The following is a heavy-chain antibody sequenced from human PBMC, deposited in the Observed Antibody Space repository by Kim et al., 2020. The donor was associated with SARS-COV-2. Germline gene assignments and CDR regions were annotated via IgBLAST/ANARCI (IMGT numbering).Heavy chain of an antibody. CDR3: ASDYCPTPHCYLIGNV. V-gene: IGHV1-2*06. CDR1: GYTFTGYH. CDR2: INPNTGGT. Sequence: ASVKVSCKASGYTFTGYHIHWVRQAPGQGLEWMGRINPNTGGTNYAQKFQGRVTMTRDTSITTAYMELSRLTSDDTAVYYCASDYCPTPHCYLIGNVWG. D-gene: IGHD2-21*02. J-gene: IGHJ6*02.